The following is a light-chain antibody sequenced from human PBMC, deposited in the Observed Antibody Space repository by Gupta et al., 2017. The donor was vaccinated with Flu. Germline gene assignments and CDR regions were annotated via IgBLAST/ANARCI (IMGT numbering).Light chain of an antibody. V-gene: IGKV3-15*01. CDR2: GAS. J-gene: IGKJ1*01. Sequence: PATLSVSPGERAILSCSASRSVSTNLACFQRKPGQAARLLIHGASSRATGLPARFSCGGCWTEFTVTVSSRQSEDFGIYYCRQYDKWTLTLGQGTRVEIK. CDR3: RQYDKWTLT. CDR1: RSVSTN.